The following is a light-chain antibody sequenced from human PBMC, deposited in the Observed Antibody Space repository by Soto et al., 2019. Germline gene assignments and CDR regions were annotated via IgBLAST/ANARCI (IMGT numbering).Light chain of an antibody. Sequence: DIQMTQSPSSLSASVGDRVTITCRASQGISTYLVWFQQKPGKAPKCLIYAAYRLQSGVPSRFSGSGSGTEFTLTITSLQPEDFATYYCQQYNSYPFTFGPGTKVDIK. V-gene: IGKV1-16*01. J-gene: IGKJ3*01. CDR3: QQYNSYPFT. CDR1: QGISTY. CDR2: AAY.